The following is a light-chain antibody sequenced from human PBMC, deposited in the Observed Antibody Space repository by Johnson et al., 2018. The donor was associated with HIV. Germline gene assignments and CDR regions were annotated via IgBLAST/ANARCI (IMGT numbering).Light chain of an antibody. CDR2: DNN. V-gene: IGLV1-51*01. CDR1: NSNIGNNY. CDR3: GTWDSRLSAAYV. J-gene: IGLJ1*01. Sequence: QSVLTQPPSVSAAPGQKVTISCSGSNSNIGNNYVSWYQHLPGTAPKLLIYDNNKRPSGIPDRFSGSKSGTSATLGITGLQTGDEAEYYCGTWDSRLSAAYVFGTGTKVTVL.